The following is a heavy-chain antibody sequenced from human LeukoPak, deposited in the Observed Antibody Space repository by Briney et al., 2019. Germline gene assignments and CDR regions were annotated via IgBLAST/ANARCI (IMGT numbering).Heavy chain of an antibody. Sequence: PGGSLRLSCAASGFTFSSYGMHWVRQAPGKGLEWVAVIWYDGSNKYYADSVKGRFTISRDNSKYTLYLQMNSLRAEDTAVYYCARDPNLQWLARSLYYYYYGMDVWGQGTTVTVSS. CDR1: GFTFSSYG. CDR3: ARDPNLQWLARSLYYYYYGMDV. J-gene: IGHJ6*02. V-gene: IGHV3-33*01. CDR2: IWYDGSNK. D-gene: IGHD6-19*01.